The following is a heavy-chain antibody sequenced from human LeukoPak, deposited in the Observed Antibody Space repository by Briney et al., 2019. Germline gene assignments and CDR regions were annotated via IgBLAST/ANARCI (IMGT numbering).Heavy chain of an antibody. CDR2: INLRGNAT. CDR3: ATTPPNHYGMDV. CDR1: GYTFSHYY. J-gene: IGHJ6*02. Sequence: GASVKVSCRASGYTFSHYYLHWVRQAPGQGLEWMGIINLRGNATNYAPQFQGRVTMTRDLSTNTVYMELSTLRSEDSAMYYCATTPPNHYGMDVWGQGTTVTVS. V-gene: IGHV1-46*01.